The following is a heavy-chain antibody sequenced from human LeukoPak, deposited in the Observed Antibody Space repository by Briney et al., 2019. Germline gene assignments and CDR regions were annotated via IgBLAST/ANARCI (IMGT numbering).Heavy chain of an antibody. V-gene: IGHV4-59*08. CDR2: IYYSGST. CDR3: ARLDAFLDGSSGGRDYYRMDV. Sequence: SETLSLTCTVSGGSISSYYWSWIRQSPGKGLEWIWYIYYSGSTNYNPSLKSRVTISVDTSKNQFSLKLSSVTAADTAVYYCARLDAFLDGSSGGRDYYRMDVWGQGTTVTVSS. D-gene: IGHD6-19*01. J-gene: IGHJ6*02. CDR1: GGSISSYY.